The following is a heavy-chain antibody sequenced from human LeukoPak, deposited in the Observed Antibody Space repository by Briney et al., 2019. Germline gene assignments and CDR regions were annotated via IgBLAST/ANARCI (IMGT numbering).Heavy chain of an antibody. J-gene: IGHJ5*02. D-gene: IGHD5-18*01. Sequence: ASVKVSCKASGYTFTGYYMHWVRQAPGQGLEWVGWINPNSGGTNYAQKFQGRVTMTRGTSISTAYMELSRLRSDDTAVYYCARPPYSYAANWFDPWGQGTLVTVSS. CDR3: ARPPYSYAANWFDP. V-gene: IGHV1-2*02. CDR1: GYTFTGYY. CDR2: INPNSGGT.